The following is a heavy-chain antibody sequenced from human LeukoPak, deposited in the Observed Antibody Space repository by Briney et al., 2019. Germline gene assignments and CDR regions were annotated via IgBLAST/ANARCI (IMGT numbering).Heavy chain of an antibody. CDR1: GYTFTDYY. D-gene: IGHD2-21*02. J-gene: IGHJ4*02. Sequence: ASVEVSCKASGYTFTDYYMHWVRQAPGQGLEWMGWINPNSGGSNFGQKLQGRVTMTSDRSIRTAYMSLSRLTDNDTAVYVCVRGDSYFDYCGEGALVTVSS. V-gene: IGHV1-2*02. CDR3: VRGDSYFDY. CDR2: INPNSGGS.